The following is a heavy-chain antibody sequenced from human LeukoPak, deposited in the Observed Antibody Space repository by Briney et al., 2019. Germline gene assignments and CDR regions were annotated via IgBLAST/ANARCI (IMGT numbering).Heavy chain of an antibody. Sequence: PSETLSLTCTVSGGSISSYYWSWIRQPPGKGLEWIGYIYYSGSTNYNPSLKSRVTISVDTSKNQFSLKLGSVTAADTAVYYCAKGKFLEWFTYFDYWGQGTLVTVSS. CDR1: GGSISSYY. V-gene: IGHV4-59*08. D-gene: IGHD3-3*01. CDR2: IYYSGST. J-gene: IGHJ4*02. CDR3: AKGKFLEWFTYFDY.